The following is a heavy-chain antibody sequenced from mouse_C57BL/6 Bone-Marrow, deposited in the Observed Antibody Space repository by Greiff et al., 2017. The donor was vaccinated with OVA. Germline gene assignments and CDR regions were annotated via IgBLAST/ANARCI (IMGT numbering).Heavy chain of an antibody. J-gene: IGHJ4*01. Sequence: VQLVESGAELVRPGTSVKVSCKASGYAFTNYLIEWVKQRPGQGLEWIGVINPGSGGTNYNEKFKGKATLTADKSSSTAYMQLSSLTSEDSAVYFCAREDYYGSPYYYAMDYWGQGTSVTVSS. CDR2: INPGSGGT. CDR1: GYAFTNYL. CDR3: AREDYYGSPYYYAMDY. V-gene: IGHV1-54*01. D-gene: IGHD1-1*01.